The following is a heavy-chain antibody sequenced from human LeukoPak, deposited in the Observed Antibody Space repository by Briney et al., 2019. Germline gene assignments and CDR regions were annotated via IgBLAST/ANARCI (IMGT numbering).Heavy chain of an antibody. Sequence: GASVKVSCKASGYTFTGYYMHWVRQAPGQGLEWMGWINPNSGGTNYAQKFQGRVTMTRDTSISTAYMELSRLRSDDTAVYYCARVRGSGSYFKASAFDIWGQGTMVTVSS. CDR1: GYTFTGYY. V-gene: IGHV1-2*02. J-gene: IGHJ3*02. CDR2: INPNSGGT. CDR3: ARVRGSGSYFKASAFDI. D-gene: IGHD3-10*01.